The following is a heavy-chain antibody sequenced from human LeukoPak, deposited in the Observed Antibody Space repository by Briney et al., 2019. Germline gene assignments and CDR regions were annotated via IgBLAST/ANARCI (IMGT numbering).Heavy chain of an antibody. D-gene: IGHD6-13*01. J-gene: IGHJ4*02. V-gene: IGHV3-66*01. Sequence: TGGSLRLSCAASGFTVSSNYMSWVRQAPGKGLEWVSVIYSGGSTYYADSVKGRFTISRDNSKNTLYLQMNSLRAEDTAVYYCARDGVYSSSWYDYWGQGTLVTVSS. CDR2: IYSGGST. CDR3: ARDGVYSSSWYDY. CDR1: GFTVSSNY.